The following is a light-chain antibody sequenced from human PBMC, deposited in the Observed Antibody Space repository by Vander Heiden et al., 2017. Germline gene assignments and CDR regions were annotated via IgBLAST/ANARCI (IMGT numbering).Light chain of an antibody. CDR1: SSDVGAYNY. Sequence: QSALTPHASVSGSPGQSITISCTGTSSDVGAYNYVSWYQQHPGKAPKLIIYDVSDRPSGVSNRFSGSKSGNTASLTISGLQAEDEADYYCSSYTSSPTLVFGGGTKLTVL. CDR3: SSYTSSPTLV. CDR2: DVS. V-gene: IGLV2-14*01. J-gene: IGLJ2*01.